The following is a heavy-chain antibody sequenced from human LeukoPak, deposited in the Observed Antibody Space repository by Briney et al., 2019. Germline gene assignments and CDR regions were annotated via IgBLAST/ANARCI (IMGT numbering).Heavy chain of an antibody. Sequence: PETLSLTCAVYGGSFSGYYWSWIRQPPGKALEWIGEINHSGSTNHNPSLKSRVTISVDTSKNQFSLKLSSVTAAHTAVYYCARGRGSGSYFWFDPWGQGTLVTVSS. CDR1: GGSFSGYY. V-gene: IGHV4-34*01. D-gene: IGHD1-26*01. CDR2: INHSGST. CDR3: ARGRGSGSYFWFDP. J-gene: IGHJ5*02.